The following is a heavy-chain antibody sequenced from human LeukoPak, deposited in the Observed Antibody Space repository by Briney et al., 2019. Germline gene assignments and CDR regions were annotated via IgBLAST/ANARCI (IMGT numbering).Heavy chain of an antibody. Sequence: PSETLSLTCTVSGGSISSGGYYWSWIRQHPGKGLEWIGYIYYSGSTYYNPSLKSRVTISVDTSKNQFSLKLSSVTAADTAVYYCARDERYSSGWTSYYYYYGMDVWGQGTTVTVSS. J-gene: IGHJ6*02. V-gene: IGHV4-31*03. CDR1: GGSISSGGYY. CDR3: ARDERYSSGWTSYYYYYGMDV. D-gene: IGHD6-19*01. CDR2: IYYSGST.